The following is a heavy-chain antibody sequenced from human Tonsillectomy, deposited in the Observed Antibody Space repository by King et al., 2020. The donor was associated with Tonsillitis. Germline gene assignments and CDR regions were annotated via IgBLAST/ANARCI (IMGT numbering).Heavy chain of an antibody. J-gene: IGHJ4*02. CDR1: GFTFSNYA. CDR2: ISYDENTK. D-gene: IGHD5-12*01. CDR3: ATDIETTANFDY. V-gene: IGHV3-30*04. Sequence: VQLVESGGAVVQPGRSLRLSCAASGFTFSNYAMHWVRQAPGKGLEWVAVISYDENTKYYADSVKGRFTISRDNSKSTLYLQMNSLRPEDKAIYYCATDIETTANFDYWGQGTLVTVSS.